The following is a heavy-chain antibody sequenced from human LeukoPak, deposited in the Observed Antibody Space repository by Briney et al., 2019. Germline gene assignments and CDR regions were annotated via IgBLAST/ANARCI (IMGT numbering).Heavy chain of an antibody. CDR1: GFTFSSYG. CDR2: IRYDGSIT. V-gene: IGHV3-30*02. Sequence: PGGSLRLSCAASGFTFSSYGMHWVRQAPGKGLEWVTFIRYDGSITYYADSVKGRFTISRDNSKNTLYLQMKSLRAEDTAVYYCAKDEDWRTLDYWGQGTLVTVSS. D-gene: IGHD3-9*01. CDR3: AKDEDWRTLDY. J-gene: IGHJ4*02.